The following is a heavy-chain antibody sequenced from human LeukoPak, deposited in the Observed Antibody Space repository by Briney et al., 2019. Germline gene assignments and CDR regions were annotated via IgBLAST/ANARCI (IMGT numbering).Heavy chain of an antibody. J-gene: IGHJ4*02. CDR3: ARDGLQQFGLHYFDF. CDR2: IYTSGST. CDR1: GGSISSYY. Sequence: SETLSLTCTVSGGSISSYYWSWIRQPAGKGLEWIGRIYTSGSTNYNPSLKSRVTILVDTSNNQFSLRLTSVTAADTAMYYCARDGLQQFGLHYFDFWGQGNLVTVSS. D-gene: IGHD5-24*01. V-gene: IGHV4-4*07.